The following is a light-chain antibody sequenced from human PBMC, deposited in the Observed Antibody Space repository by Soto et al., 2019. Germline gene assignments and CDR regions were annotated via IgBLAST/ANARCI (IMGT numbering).Light chain of an antibody. V-gene: IGLV3-21*04. CDR1: NIESKN. J-gene: IGLJ3*02. CDR2: YYT. Sequence: SYELTQPPSVSVAPGKTTRITCGGNNIESKNVHWYQQKPGQAPVLVIYYYTDRPSGIPERFSGSNSGNTATLTINRVEAGDEADYYCQVWDSSSDHVVFGGGTKLTVL. CDR3: QVWDSSSDHVV.